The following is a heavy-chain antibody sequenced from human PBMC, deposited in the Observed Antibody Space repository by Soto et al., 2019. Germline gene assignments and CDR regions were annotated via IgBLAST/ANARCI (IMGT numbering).Heavy chain of an antibody. CDR1: GGSISSGGYS. D-gene: IGHD3-10*01. CDR3: ARHRGLKNFDY. Sequence: SETLSLTCAVSGGSISSGGYSWSWIRQPPGKGLEWIGYIYHSGSTYYNPSLKSRVTISVDTSKNQFSLKLTSVTAADTAVYYCARHRGLKNFDYWGQGTLVTVSS. J-gene: IGHJ4*02. CDR2: IYHSGST. V-gene: IGHV4-30-2*01.